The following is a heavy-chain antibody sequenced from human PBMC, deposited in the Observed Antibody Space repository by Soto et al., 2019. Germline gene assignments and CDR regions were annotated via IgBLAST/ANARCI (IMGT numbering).Heavy chain of an antibody. CDR3: ARQPERITIFGVVSPAYHMDV. CDR2: INPNSGGT. D-gene: IGHD3-3*01. CDR1: GYTFTGYY. V-gene: IGHV1-2*02. J-gene: IGHJ6*02. Sequence: AVKVSCKASGYTFTGYYMHWVRQAPGQGLEWMGWINPNSGGTNYAQKFQGRVTMTRDTSISTADMEVSRLRSDDTALYYCARQPERITIFGVVSPAYHMDVGGQGTTVTVSS.